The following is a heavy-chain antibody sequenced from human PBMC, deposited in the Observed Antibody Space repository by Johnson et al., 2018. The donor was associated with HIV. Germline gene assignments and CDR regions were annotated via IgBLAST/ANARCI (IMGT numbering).Heavy chain of an antibody. D-gene: IGHD2-2*01. Sequence: QVQLVESGGGLIQPGGSLRLSCAASGFTFNNFGFHWVRQAPGKGLEWVASISFAGNKKYYVDSVKGRFTISRDNSKNTLYLQMNSLRVEDTAVYYCARGLQSMTVVVTRGAFDIWGQGTMVTVSS. CDR3: ARGLQSMTVVVTRGAFDI. CDR2: ISFAGNKK. CDR1: GFTFNNFG. J-gene: IGHJ3*02. V-gene: IGHV3-30*03.